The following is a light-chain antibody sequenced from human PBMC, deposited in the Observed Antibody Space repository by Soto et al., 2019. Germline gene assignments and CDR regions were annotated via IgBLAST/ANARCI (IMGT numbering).Light chain of an antibody. CDR2: GAS. CDR3: QQYMSSVT. CDR1: QSVDSTF. Sequence: EIVLTQSPGSLSLSPGQRATLSCRASQSVDSTFFAWYQKKPGQAPRLLIYGASNSDTGVPDRFRGRGSGTDFTLTISRLEPEDLAVYYCQQYMSSVTFGQGTKVEI. V-gene: IGKV3-20*01. J-gene: IGKJ1*01.